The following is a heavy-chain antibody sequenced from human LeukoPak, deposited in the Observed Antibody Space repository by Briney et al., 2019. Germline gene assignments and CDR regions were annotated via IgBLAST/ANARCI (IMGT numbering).Heavy chain of an antibody. J-gene: IGHJ3*02. D-gene: IGHD2-8*01. CDR3: ARGATFRYYDAFDI. Sequence: GGSLRLSCAASGFTFSSYGMHWVRQAPGKGLEWVAVIWYDGSNNYYADSVKGRFTISRDNSKNTLYLQMNSLRAEDTAVYYCARGATFRYYDAFDIWGQGTMVTVSS. CDR2: IWYDGSNN. V-gene: IGHV3-33*01. CDR1: GFTFSSYG.